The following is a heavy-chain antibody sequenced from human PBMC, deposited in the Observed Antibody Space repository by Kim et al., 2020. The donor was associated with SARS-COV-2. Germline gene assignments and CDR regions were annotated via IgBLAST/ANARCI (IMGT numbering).Heavy chain of an antibody. J-gene: IGHJ4*02. Sequence: KANNYATAYAASVKGRFTISRDDSKNMVYRQMNSLKTEDTAVYYCTLKSDWGQGTLVTVSS. V-gene: IGHV3-73*01. D-gene: IGHD3-3*01. CDR2: KANNYAT. CDR3: TLKSD.